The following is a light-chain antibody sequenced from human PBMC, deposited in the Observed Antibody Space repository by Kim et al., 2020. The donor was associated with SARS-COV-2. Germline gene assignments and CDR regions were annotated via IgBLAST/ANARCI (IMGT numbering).Light chain of an antibody. CDR1: QDIKKY. CDR2: DAS. Sequence: SASVGDRVTITCQASQDIKKYLNWYQQKPGKAPKLLIYDASNLETGVPSRFSGSRSGTDFIFTITSLQPEDIATYYCQQYLNFLTFGGGTKVDIK. CDR3: QQYLNFLT. J-gene: IGKJ4*01. V-gene: IGKV1-33*01.